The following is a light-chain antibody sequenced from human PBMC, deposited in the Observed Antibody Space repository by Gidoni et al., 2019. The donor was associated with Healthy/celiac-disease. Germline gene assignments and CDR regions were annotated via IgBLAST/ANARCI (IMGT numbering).Light chain of an antibody. CDR1: QSVNSN. CDR2: GAS. CDR3: QQYNNWPRT. J-gene: IGKJ1*01. Sequence: IVMTQSPATLSVSPGERATLSCRASQSVNSNLAWYQQKPGQAPRLLIYGASTRAAVIPARFRGSGAATEFTPTISRLQSEDFAVYYCQQYNNWPRTFGQGTKVEIK. V-gene: IGKV3-15*01.